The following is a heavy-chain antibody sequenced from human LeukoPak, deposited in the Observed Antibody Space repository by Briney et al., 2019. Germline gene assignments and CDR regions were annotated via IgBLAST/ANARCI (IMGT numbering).Heavy chain of an antibody. Sequence: GASLQISSKGSGCGFTSYWIGWVRRIPGKGLEWMGIIYSGDSDTRYSPSFQGQVTISADKSISTAYLQWSSLKASDTAMYYCVRLSVGYEYYGSERNTEFGYWGQGTLVTVSS. CDR2: IYSGDSDT. V-gene: IGHV5-51*01. D-gene: IGHD3-10*01. CDR3: VRLSVGYEYYGSERNTEFGY. J-gene: IGHJ4*02. CDR1: GCGFTSYW.